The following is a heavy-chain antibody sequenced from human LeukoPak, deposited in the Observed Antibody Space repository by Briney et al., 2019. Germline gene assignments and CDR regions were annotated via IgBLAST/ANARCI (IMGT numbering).Heavy chain of an antibody. D-gene: IGHD6-13*01. V-gene: IGHV4-59*01. CDR2: IYYSGST. Sequence: PSETLSLTCSVSGGSIDSYYWSWIRQPPGKGLEWIGYIYYSGSTNYNPSLKSRVTISVDTSKNQFSLKLSSVTAADTAVYYCARGPWAIAAAGSYFDYWGQGTLVTVSS. CDR3: ARGPWAIAAAGSYFDY. J-gene: IGHJ4*02. CDR1: GGSIDSYY.